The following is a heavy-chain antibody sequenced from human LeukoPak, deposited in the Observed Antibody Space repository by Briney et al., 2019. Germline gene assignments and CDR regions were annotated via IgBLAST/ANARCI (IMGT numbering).Heavy chain of an antibody. D-gene: IGHD4/OR15-4a*01. Sequence: GGSLRLSCAASGFTFRTYWMSWVRQAPGKGLEWVANIKQDGNEKYYVDSVKGRFTISRDNAKNSLDLQMNSLRAEDTAVYYCARDTLGEGEDANYAVYYFDYWGQGTLVTVSS. CDR2: IKQDGNEK. CDR1: GFTFRTYW. CDR3: ARDTLGEGEDANYAVYYFDY. J-gene: IGHJ4*02. V-gene: IGHV3-7*01.